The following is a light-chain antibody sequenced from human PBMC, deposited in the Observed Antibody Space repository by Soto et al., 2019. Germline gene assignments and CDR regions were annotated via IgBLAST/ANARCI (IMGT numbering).Light chain of an antibody. Sequence: QSVLTQPPSVSGAPGQRVTISCTGSSANIGAAYNVDWYQQLPGTAPKLLIYGNNNRPSGVPARFSGSKSGTSASLAIAGLQAEDEGDYYCSSYSDTNIYVFGTGTKVTVL. CDR3: SSYSDTNIYV. J-gene: IGLJ1*01. CDR2: GNN. V-gene: IGLV1-40*01. CDR1: SANIGAAYN.